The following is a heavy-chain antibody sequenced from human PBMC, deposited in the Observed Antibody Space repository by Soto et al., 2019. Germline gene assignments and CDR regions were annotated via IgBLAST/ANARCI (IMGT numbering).Heavy chain of an antibody. V-gene: IGHV3-30*18. D-gene: IGHD5-18*01. Sequence: GGALRLSCAASGFTFSSYVIHWVRQSPGKGLEWVALISYDGTDKYYADSVKGRFTISRDNSKNTLYLQMSSLGPEDTAVYYCVKERYAQLWLEDYGMDVWGQGTTVTVSS. CDR1: GFTFSSYV. CDR3: VKERYAQLWLEDYGMDV. J-gene: IGHJ6*02. CDR2: ISYDGTDK.